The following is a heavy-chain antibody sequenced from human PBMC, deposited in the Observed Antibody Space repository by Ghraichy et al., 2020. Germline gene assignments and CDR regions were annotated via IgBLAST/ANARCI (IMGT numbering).Heavy chain of an antibody. CDR2: ISPSGHS. J-gene: IGHJ4*02. V-gene: IGHV4-4*09. Sequence: SETLSLTCTVSGGSMSDASWSWIRQSPGKGLEWITYISPSGHSDNDPSFKSRDTISVDTSKSQFSLRLHSVTAADTAVYYCARHGVEAYSSDWSFNYFFDYWGPGTLVTVSS. CDR1: GGSMSDAS. CDR3: ARHGVEAYSSDWSFNYFFDY. D-gene: IGHD6-19*01.